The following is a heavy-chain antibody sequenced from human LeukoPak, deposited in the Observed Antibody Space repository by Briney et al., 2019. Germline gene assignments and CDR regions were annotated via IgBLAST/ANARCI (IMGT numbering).Heavy chain of an antibody. V-gene: IGHV4-39*01. CDR2: IYYSGTT. Sequence: PSETLSLTCTVSGGSISSSNHYWGWIRQPPGKGQEWIGSIYYSGTTYYNPSLQSRVTISVDTSNNQFSLKLNSVTAADTALYYCARRAVVLGGAFDMWGQGTMVTVSS. J-gene: IGHJ3*02. CDR1: GGSISSSNHY. CDR3: ARRAVVLGGAFDM. D-gene: IGHD3-22*01.